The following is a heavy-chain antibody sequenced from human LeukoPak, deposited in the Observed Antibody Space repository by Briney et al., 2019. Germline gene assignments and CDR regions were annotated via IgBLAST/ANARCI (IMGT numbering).Heavy chain of an antibody. CDR3: AKASLIVGATSFDY. D-gene: IGHD1-26*01. CDR2: INWHGGST. Sequence: GGSLRLSCAASGFTFDDYGMSWVRQAPGKGLEWVSGINWHGGSTGYADSVKGRFTISRDNAKNSLYLQMNSLRAEDTALYYCAKASLIVGATSFDYWGQGTLVTVSS. J-gene: IGHJ4*02. CDR1: GFTFDDYG. V-gene: IGHV3-20*04.